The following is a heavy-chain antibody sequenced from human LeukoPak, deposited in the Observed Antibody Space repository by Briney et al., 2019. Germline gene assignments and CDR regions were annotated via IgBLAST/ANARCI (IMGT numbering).Heavy chain of an antibody. CDR1: GFTFSSYA. J-gene: IGHJ4*02. Sequence: PGGSLRLSCAASGFTFSSYAMSWVRQAPGKGLEWVSAISGSGGSTYYADSVKGRFTISRDNSKNTLYLQMNSLGAEDTAVYYCAKDWGYCGSGSYWIDYWGQGTLVTVSS. CDR3: AKDWGYCGSGSYWIDY. CDR2: ISGSGGST. V-gene: IGHV3-23*01. D-gene: IGHD3-10*01.